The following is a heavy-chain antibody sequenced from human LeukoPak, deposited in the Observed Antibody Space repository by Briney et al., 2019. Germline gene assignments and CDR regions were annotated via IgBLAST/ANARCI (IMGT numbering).Heavy chain of an antibody. CDR3: AREWRGAFDY. J-gene: IGHJ4*02. CDR2: ISSSSGTI. V-gene: IGHV3-48*01. Sequence: PGGSLRLSCAPSGFTFSTYTMNWVRQAPGKGLEWVSYISSSSGTIYYADSVKGRFTISRDNAKNSLYLQMNSLRAEDTAVYYCAREWRGAFDYWGQGTLVTVSS. CDR1: GFTFSTYT. D-gene: IGHD4/OR15-4a*01.